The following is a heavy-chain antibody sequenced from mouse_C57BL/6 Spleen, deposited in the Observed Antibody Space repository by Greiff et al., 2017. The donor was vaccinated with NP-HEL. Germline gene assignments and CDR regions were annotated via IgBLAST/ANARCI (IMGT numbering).Heavy chain of an antibody. J-gene: IGHJ2*01. CDR3: AAGGSYYFDY. V-gene: IGHV1-54*01. CDR1: GYAFTNYL. Sequence: VQLQQSGAELVRPGTSVKVSCKASGYAFTNYLIEWVKQRPGQGLEWIGVINPGSGGTNYNEKFKGKATLTADKSSSTAYMQLSSLTSEDSAVYFCAAGGSYYFDYWGQSTTLTVSS. D-gene: IGHD4-1*01. CDR2: INPGSGGT.